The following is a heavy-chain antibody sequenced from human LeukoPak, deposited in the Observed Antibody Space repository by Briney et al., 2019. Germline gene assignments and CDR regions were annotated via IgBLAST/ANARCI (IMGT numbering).Heavy chain of an antibody. V-gene: IGHV4-34*01. J-gene: IGHJ4*02. CDR1: GGSFSGYY. CDR2: INRSGST. CDR3: TRATGYSYGFRTIDFDY. D-gene: IGHD5-18*01. Sequence: PSETLSLTCAVYGGSFSGYYWSWIRQPPGKGLEWIGEINRSGSTNYNPSLKSRVTISVDTSKNQFSLKLSSVTAADTAVYYCTRATGYSYGFRTIDFDYWGQGTLVTVSS.